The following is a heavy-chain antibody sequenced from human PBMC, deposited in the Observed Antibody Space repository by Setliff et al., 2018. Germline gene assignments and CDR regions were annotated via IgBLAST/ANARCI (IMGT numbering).Heavy chain of an antibody. J-gene: IGHJ6*02. CDR1: GFSFSDYY. Sequence: PGGSLRLSCAASGFSFSDYYMSWIRQAPGKGLEWISYISSTGSTIYYADSVKGRFTISRDNSKNTLFLQMNSLRPEDTAVYYCARDCRVGWVFTYGMDVWGQGTLVTVSS. D-gene: IGHD6-13*01. CDR2: ISSTGSTI. V-gene: IGHV3-11*01. CDR3: ARDCRVGWVFTYGMDV.